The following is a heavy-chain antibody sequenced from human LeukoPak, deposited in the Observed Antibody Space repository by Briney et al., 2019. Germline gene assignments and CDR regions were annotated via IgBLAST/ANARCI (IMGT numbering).Heavy chain of an antibody. CDR1: GFTFGDYA. CDR3: AKSGFVTH. CDR2: ISGSGGST. Sequence: PGGSLRLSCTASGFTFGDYAMCWVRQAPGKGLEWVSAISGSGGSTYYADSVKGRFTISRDNSKNTLYLQMNSLRAEDTAVYYCAKSGFVTHWGPRTLVTVSS. D-gene: IGHD1-14*01. J-gene: IGHJ1*01. V-gene: IGHV3-23*01.